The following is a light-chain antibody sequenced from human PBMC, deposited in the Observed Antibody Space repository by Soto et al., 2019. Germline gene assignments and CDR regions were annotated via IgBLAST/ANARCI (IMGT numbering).Light chain of an antibody. CDR2: KTS. Sequence: DIQLTQAPSSVSASVRDRVTITCRASQGITNRLAWYQPKPGKAPKLLIYKTSSLQSGVPSRISGIGRGTAFTPTISILQPEDFADSYCQQGNCLWITGGPGTRLENK. J-gene: IGKJ5*01. CDR1: QGITNR. CDR3: QQGNCLWIT. V-gene: IGKV1D-12*01.